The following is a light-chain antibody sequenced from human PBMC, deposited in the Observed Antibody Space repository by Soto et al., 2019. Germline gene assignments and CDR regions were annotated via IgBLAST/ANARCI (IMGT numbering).Light chain of an antibody. J-gene: IGLJ1*01. CDR1: SSDVGGYNY. Sequence: QSVLTQPASVSGSPVQSITMSCTGTSSDVGGYNYVSWYQQHPDKAPKLMIYEVSNRPSGVSNRFSGSKSGNTASLTISGLQAEDEADYYCSSYTSSSTQVFGTGTKVTVL. CDR3: SSYTSSSTQV. V-gene: IGLV2-14*01. CDR2: EVS.